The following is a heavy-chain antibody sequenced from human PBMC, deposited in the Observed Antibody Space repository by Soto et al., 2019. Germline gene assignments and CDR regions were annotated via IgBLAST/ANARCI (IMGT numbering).Heavy chain of an antibody. CDR1: GFTFSSYG. J-gene: IGHJ4*02. V-gene: IGHV3-30*18. CDR2: ISYDGSNK. Sequence: QVQLVESGGGVVQPGRSLRLSCAASGFTFSSYGMHWVRQAPGKGLEWVAVISYDGSNKYYADSVKGRFTVSRDNSKNMLYLQMNSLRAEDTAVYYCAKDSTRLQWYYFDYWGQGTLVTVSS. CDR3: AKDSTRLQWYYFDY. D-gene: IGHD2-2*01.